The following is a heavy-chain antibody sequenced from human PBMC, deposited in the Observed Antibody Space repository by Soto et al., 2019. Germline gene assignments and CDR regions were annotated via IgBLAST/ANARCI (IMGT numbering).Heavy chain of an antibody. Sequence: KPSETLSLTCTVSGGSISSGGYYWSWIRQHPGKGLEWIGYIYYIGSTYYNPSLKSRVTISVDTSKNQFSLKLSSVTAADTAVYYCARVGPRNYYDSSGYYYYFDYWGQGALVTVSS. CDR2: IYYIGST. CDR3: ARVGPRNYYDSSGYYYYFDY. D-gene: IGHD3-22*01. V-gene: IGHV4-31*03. CDR1: GGSISSGGYY. J-gene: IGHJ4*02.